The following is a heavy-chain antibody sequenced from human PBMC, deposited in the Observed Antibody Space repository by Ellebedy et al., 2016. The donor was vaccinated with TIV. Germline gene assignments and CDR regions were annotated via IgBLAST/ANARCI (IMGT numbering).Heavy chain of an antibody. CDR1: GYTFTNYY. D-gene: IGHD5-18*01. CDR3: AVRAYSYGGFDY. CDR2: INPRGGTT. V-gene: IGHV1-46*01. J-gene: IGHJ4*02. Sequence: ASVKVSXKAFGYTFTNYYMHWVRQASGHGLEWMGMINPRGGTTAYAQKFQGRVTMTRDTSSSTVYMELSSLRSDDTAVFYCAVRAYSYGGFDYWGQGTLVTVSS.